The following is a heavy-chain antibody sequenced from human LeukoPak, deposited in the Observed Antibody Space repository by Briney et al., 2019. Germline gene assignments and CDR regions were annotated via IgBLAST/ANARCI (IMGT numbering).Heavy chain of an antibody. J-gene: IGHJ3*02. CDR2: IYYSGST. V-gene: IGHV4-39*01. CDR3: ASLPRPPRRYSYGSDAFDI. CDR1: GGSISSSSYY. D-gene: IGHD5-18*01. Sequence: SETLTLTCTVSGGSISSSSYYWGWIRQPPWKGLEWIGSIYYSGSTYYNPSLKSRVTISVDTSKNQFSLKLSSVTAADTAVYYCASLPRPPRRYSYGSDAFDIWGQGTMVTVSS.